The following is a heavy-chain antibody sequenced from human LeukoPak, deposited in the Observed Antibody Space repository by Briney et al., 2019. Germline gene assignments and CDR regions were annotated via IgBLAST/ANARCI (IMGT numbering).Heavy chain of an antibody. CDR2: INSDGSIT. Sequence: GGSLRLSCAASGFTFSSYWMHWVRQAAGKGLVWVSRINSDGSITNYADSVKGRFTISRDNAKNTLYLQMNSLRAEDTAVYYCAKGVGRSGDPFGGQGTLVTVSS. V-gene: IGHV3-74*01. CDR3: AKGVGRSGDPF. D-gene: IGHD2-21*02. J-gene: IGHJ4*02. CDR1: GFTFSSYW.